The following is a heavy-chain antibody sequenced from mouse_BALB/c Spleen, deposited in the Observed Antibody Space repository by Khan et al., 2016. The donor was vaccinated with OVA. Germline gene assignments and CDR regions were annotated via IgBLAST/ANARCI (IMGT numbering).Heavy chain of an antibody. CDR2: INTYTGEP. CDR3: ARVGYNGTMDS. V-gene: IGHV9-3-1*01. Sequence: QIQLVQSGPELKKPGETVKISCKASGYTFRNNGMNWVKQAPGKGLKWMGWINTYTGEPKYADDFKGRFAFSLETSANTAYLQINNLKNEDTATYFCARVGYNGTMDSWGQGTSVTVSS. D-gene: IGHD2-14*01. J-gene: IGHJ4*01. CDR1: GYTFRNNG.